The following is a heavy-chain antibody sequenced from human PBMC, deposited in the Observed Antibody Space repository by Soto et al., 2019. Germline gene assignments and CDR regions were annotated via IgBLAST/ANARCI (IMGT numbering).Heavy chain of an antibody. CDR1: GGTFSSYA. Sequence: SVKVSCEASGGTFSSYAISWVLQAPGQGLEWMGGIIPIFGTANYAQKFQGRVTITADESTSTAYMELSSLRSEDTAVYYCASFDSTPHYYYYGMDVWGQGTTVTVSS. CDR3: ASFDSTPHYYYYGMDV. V-gene: IGHV1-69*13. CDR2: IIPIFGTA. D-gene: IGHD3-9*01. J-gene: IGHJ6*02.